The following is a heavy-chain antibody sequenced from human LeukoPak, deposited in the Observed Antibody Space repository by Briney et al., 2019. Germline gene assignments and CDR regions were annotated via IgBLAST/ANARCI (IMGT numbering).Heavy chain of an antibody. V-gene: IGHV1-8*03. D-gene: IGHD4-17*01. J-gene: IGHJ5*02. CDR3: ARGPRWVKTSLTTSSFDP. CDR1: GYTFTSYD. CDR2: MNPNSGNT. Sequence: ASVKVSCKASGYTFTSYDINWVRQATGQGLEWMGWMNPNSGNTGYAQKFQGRVTITRNTSISTAYMELSSLRSEDTAVYYCARGPRWVKTSLTTSSFDPWGQGTLVTVSS.